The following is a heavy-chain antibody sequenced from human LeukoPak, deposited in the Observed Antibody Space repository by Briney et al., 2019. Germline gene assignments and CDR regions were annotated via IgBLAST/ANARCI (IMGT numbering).Heavy chain of an antibody. CDR2: INPNSGGT. D-gene: IGHD3-10*01. CDR3: ARLLWFGEDGNWFDP. CDR1: GYTFTGYY. J-gene: IGHJ5*02. Sequence: ASVKVSCKASGYTFTGYYMHWVRQAPGQGLEWMGWINPNSGGTNYAQKFQGRVTMTRDTSISTAYMELSRLRSDDTAVYYCARLLWFGEDGNWFDPWGQGTLVTVSP. V-gene: IGHV1-2*02.